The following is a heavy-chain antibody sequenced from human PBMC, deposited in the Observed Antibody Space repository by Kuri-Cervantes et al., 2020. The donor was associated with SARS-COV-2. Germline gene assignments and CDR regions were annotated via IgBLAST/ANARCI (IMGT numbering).Heavy chain of an antibody. J-gene: IGHJ4*02. CDR2: IYYSGST. Sequence: SQTLSLTCAVYVGSFNNYYWGWIRQPPGKGLEWIGSIYYSGSTYYNPSLKSRVTISVDTSNNQLSLNVTSVTAADTAVYYCARETGDRSPNYYLDFWGQGTLVTVSS. CDR1: VGSFNNYY. CDR3: ARETGDRSPNYYLDF. V-gene: IGHV4-39*07. D-gene: IGHD7-27*01.